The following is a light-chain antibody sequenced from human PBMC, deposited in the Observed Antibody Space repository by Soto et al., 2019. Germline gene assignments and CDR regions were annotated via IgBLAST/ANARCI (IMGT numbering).Light chain of an antibody. J-gene: IGKJ4*01. Sequence: PMTQSPSTLSASVGDRVTITCRASQSVNGWLAWYQQKPGKAPKLLISEASSLDSGVPSRFSGSGSGTEYVLTITSLQPEDFATYYCQQYDTYSTFGGGTTVESK. V-gene: IGKV1-5*01. CDR2: EAS. CDR1: QSVNGW. CDR3: QQYDTYST.